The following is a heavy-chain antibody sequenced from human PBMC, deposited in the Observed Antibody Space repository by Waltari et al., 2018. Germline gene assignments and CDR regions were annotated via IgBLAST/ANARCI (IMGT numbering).Heavy chain of an antibody. Sequence: EVQLFESGGGLVQPGGSPRLSCAASGFTLSRYAMSWVREAPGKGVEWVSAIRGSGGSTYYADSVKGRFTISRDNSKNTLYLKMNSLRAEDTAVDYCVRRGYYYGMDVWGQGTTVTVSS. CDR1: GFTLSRYA. D-gene: IGHD3-10*01. CDR2: IRGSGGST. J-gene: IGHJ6*02. V-gene: IGHV3-23*01. CDR3: VRRGYYYGMDV.